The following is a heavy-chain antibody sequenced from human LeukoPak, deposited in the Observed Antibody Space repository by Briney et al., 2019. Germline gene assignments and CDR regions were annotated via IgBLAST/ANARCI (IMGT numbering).Heavy chain of an antibody. CDR3: ARVPYGGNSIDC. Sequence: GGSLRLSCAASGFTVSSNYMSWVRQAPGKGLEWVSVIYSGGSTDYADSVKGRFTIARDNSRNTVHLQMNSLRVEDTAMYYCARVPYGGNSIDCWGQGTLVTVSS. CDR2: IYSGGST. D-gene: IGHD4-23*01. J-gene: IGHJ4*02. CDR1: GFTVSSNY. V-gene: IGHV3-66*01.